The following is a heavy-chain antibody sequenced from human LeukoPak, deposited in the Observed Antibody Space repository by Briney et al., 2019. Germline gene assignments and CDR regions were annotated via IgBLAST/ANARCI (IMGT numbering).Heavy chain of an antibody. CDR2: ISSSGSTI. D-gene: IGHD2-2*01. CDR3: ARTSEGYCRSTRCWAYYYYMDV. J-gene: IGHJ6*03. Sequence: PGGSLRLSCAASGFTFSSYSMNWVRQAPGKGLEWVSYISSSGSTIYYADSVKGRFTISRDNAKNSLYLQMNSLRAEDTAVYYCARTSEGYCRSTRCWAYYYYMDVWGKGTTVTISS. V-gene: IGHV3-48*04. CDR1: GFTFSSYS.